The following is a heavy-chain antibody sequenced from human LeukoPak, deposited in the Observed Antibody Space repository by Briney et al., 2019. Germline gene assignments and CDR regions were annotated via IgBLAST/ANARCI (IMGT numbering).Heavy chain of an antibody. CDR1: GGSISSSSYY. CDR3: ARFVAYYYYYGMDV. Sequence: SETLSLTCTVSGGSISSSSYYWGWIRQPPGKGLEWIGSIYYSGSTYYNPSLKSRVTISVDTSKNQFSLKLSSVTAADTAVYYCARFVAYYYYYGMDVWGQGTTVTVSS. V-gene: IGHV4-39*01. J-gene: IGHJ6*02. D-gene: IGHD2-21*01. CDR2: IYYSGST.